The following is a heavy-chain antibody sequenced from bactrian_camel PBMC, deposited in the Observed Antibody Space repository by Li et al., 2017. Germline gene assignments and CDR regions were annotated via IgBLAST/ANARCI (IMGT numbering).Heavy chain of an antibody. CDR2: IDSDGSIS. D-gene: IGHD1*01. CDR3: AADKCDDWKVAGASYKY. V-gene: IGHV3S54*01. J-gene: IGHJ4*01. CDR1: NHDSAIQC. Sequence: HVQLVESGGGSVQSGGSLRLSCTVSNHDSAIQCWGWFRQVPGKQREAIAAIDSDGSISYDEVVVKGRFTISKDNTKTTLYLQMNSLKTEDTAMYYCAADKCDDWKVAGASYKYWGQGTQVTVS.